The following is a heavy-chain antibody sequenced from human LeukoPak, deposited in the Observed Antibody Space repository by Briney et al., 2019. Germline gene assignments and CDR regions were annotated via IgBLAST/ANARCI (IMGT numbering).Heavy chain of an antibody. CDR3: ASDYAPDYYYYGMDV. V-gene: IGHV4-59*12. CDR1: GGSISSYY. D-gene: IGHD2-2*01. J-gene: IGHJ6*02. CDR2: IYYSGST. Sequence: PSETLSLTCTVSGGSISSYYWSWIRQPPGKGLEWIGYIYYSGSTNYNPSLKSRVTISVDTSKNQFSLKLSSVTAADTAVYYCASDYAPDYYYYGMDVWGQGTTVTVSS.